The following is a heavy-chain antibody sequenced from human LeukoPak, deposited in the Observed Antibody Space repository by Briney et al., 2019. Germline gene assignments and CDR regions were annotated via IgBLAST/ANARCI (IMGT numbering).Heavy chain of an antibody. CDR2: INHSGST. CDR1: GGSFSGYY. Sequence: SETLSLTCAVYGGSFSGYYWSWIRQPPGKGLEWIGEINHSGSTNYNPSLKSRVTISVDTSKNQFSLKLSSVTAADTAVYYCARDLAYCSGGSCYPDYWGQGTLVTVSS. V-gene: IGHV4-34*01. J-gene: IGHJ4*02. D-gene: IGHD2-15*01. CDR3: ARDLAYCSGGSCYPDY.